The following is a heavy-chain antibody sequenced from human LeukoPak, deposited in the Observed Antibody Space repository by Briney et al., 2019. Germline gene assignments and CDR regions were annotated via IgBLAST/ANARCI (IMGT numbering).Heavy chain of an antibody. J-gene: IGHJ4*02. V-gene: IGHV4-61*02. CDR1: GGSISSGSYY. Sequence: PSETLSLTCTVSGGSISSGSYYWSWIRQPAGKGLEWIGRIYSSGSTNYNPSLKSRVTISLDTSKNQFSLKLRSVTAADTSVYYCASLRERSYYARGFDYWGQGTLVTVSS. D-gene: IGHD1-26*01. CDR2: IYSSGST. CDR3: ASLRERSYYARGFDY.